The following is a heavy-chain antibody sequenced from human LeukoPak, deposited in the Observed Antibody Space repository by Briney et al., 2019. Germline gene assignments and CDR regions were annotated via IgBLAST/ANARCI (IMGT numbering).Heavy chain of an antibody. CDR2: ISGSGGST. CDR1: GFTFSSYA. J-gene: IGHJ3*02. D-gene: IGHD3-22*01. CDR3: AKDRAATMIVEDAFDI. V-gene: IGHV3-23*01. Sequence: PGGSLRLSCAASGFTFSSYAMSWVRQAPGKGLEWVSAISGSGGSTYYADSVKGRFTISRDNSKNTLYLQMNSLRAEDTAVYYCAKDRAATMIVEDAFDIWGQGTMVTVSS.